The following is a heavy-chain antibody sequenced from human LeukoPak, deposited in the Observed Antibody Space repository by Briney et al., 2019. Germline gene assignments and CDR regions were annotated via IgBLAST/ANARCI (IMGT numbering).Heavy chain of an antibody. CDR3: STYNYDSFGYRSPRF. D-gene: IGHD3-22*01. CDR1: GYTFSGYD. CDR2: MNPNSGNT. Sequence: ASVKVSCKASGYTFSGYDVNWVRQATGQGLERMGWMNPNSGNTGYAQKFQGRVTMTSDSSISTAYMELSSLTSEDTAVYYCSTYNYDSFGYRSPRFWGQGTLVTVSS. J-gene: IGHJ4*02. V-gene: IGHV1-8*01.